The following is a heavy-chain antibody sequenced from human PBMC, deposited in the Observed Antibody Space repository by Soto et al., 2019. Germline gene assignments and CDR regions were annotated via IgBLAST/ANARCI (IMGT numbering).Heavy chain of an antibody. CDR1: GFTFSYHY. J-gene: IGHJ4*02. V-gene: IGHV3-72*01. D-gene: IGHD3-9*01. Sequence: GVSLRLSCAASGFTFSYHYMDWVRQAPGKGLEWVGRSRNKDNSYFTEYAASVRGRFIISRDESGNSLYLQMNTLKTEDTAVYYCAKTQNDILDYWGQGTLVTVSS. CDR3: AKTQNDILDY. CDR2: SRNKDNSYFT.